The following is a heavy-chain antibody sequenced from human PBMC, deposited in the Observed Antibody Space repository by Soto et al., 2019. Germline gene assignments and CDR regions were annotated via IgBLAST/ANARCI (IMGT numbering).Heavy chain of an antibody. J-gene: IGHJ4*02. CDR2: IRGSGETT. Sequence: EVELLESGGGLVQPGGSLRLSCAASGFTSSNYAMSWVRQSPWKGLEWLSSIRGSGETTYYADSVKGRVTISRDNDKNTLYLQINSLTAGDTAVYYCAKGGTTTNIILDSWGPGTPVTVSS. CDR1: GFTSSNYA. D-gene: IGHD1-1*01. CDR3: AKGGTTTNIILDS. V-gene: IGHV3-23*01.